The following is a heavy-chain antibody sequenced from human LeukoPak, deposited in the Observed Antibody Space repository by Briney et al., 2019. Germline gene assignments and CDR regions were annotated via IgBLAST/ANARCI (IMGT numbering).Heavy chain of an antibody. CDR1: GASISIYY. J-gene: IGHJ5*02. CDR2: MFPSGSP. Sequence: SEILSLTCNVSGASISIYYWNWIRQPAGKGLQWIGRMFPSGSPDYNASLRSRVTMSVDTSKNQLSLKLSSVTAADTAIYYCARGLTSMGASYCDTWGQGTLVTVSS. D-gene: IGHD5-18*01. CDR3: ARGLTSMGASYCDT. V-gene: IGHV4-4*07.